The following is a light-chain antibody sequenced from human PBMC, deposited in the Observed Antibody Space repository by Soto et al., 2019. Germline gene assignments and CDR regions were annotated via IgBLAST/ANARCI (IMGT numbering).Light chain of an antibody. V-gene: IGLV2-18*02. CDR3: SSYTGSSTYV. CDR2: DVS. CDR1: GSDIGTYNR. J-gene: IGLJ1*01. Sequence: SVLTQSASVNGSPLQGVAISCTGTGSDIGTYNRVSWYQQPPGTAPKLIIYDVSDRPSGVPDRFSGSKSGNTASLTISGLQAEDEADYYCSSYTGSSTYVFGTGTKVTV.